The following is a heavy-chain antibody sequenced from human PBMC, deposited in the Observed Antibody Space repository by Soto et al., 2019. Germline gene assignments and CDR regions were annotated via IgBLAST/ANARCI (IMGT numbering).Heavy chain of an antibody. Sequence: QMQLVQSGAEVKKTGSSVTVSCKALGNTFTYRYLHWVRQARGQALEWMGWITPFSGDVHYAQKFQERVTITRDRSINTAYMQMSSLRSEDTAMYFCACGGAGSGPLTWELPDHWGQGTLVTVSS. D-gene: IGHD1-26*01. CDR1: GNTFTYRY. CDR3: ACGGAGSGPLTWELPDH. CDR2: ITPFSGDV. V-gene: IGHV1-45*02. J-gene: IGHJ4*02.